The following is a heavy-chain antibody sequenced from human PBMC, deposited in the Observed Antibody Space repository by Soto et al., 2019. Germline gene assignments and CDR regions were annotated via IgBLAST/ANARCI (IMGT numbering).Heavy chain of an antibody. CDR3: ASLRLVRDTTGVDYYGMDV. CDR2: INAGNGNT. V-gene: IGHV1-3*01. CDR1: GYTFTRYA. J-gene: IGHJ6*02. Sequence: ASVKVSCKASGYTFTRYAMHWVRQAPGQRLEWMGWINAGNGNTKYSQKFQGRVTITRDTSASTAYMELSSLRSEDTAVYYCASLRLVRDTTGVDYYGMDVWGQGTTVTVSS. D-gene: IGHD6-6*01.